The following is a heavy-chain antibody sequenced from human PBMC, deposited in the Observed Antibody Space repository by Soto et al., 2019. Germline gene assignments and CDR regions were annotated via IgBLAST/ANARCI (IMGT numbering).Heavy chain of an antibody. D-gene: IGHD1-1*01. CDR2: IYYGGTT. CDR1: GGSIRSYY. J-gene: IGHJ5*02. Sequence: KTSETLSLTCTVSGGSIRSYYWSWIRQPPGKGLEWIGHIYYGGTTNYNPSLKSRITMSVDTSKNQFSLKLSSVTAADTAVYYCARAVETGGNWFDPWGQGTLVTVSS. V-gene: IGHV4-59*01. CDR3: ARAVETGGNWFDP.